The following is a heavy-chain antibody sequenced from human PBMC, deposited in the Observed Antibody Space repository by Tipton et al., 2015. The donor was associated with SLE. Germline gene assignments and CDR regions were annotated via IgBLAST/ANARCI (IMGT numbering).Heavy chain of an antibody. CDR3: ARGGHCSSTSCYYYYGMDV. V-gene: IGHV3-21*01. CDR1: GFTFSSYS. Sequence: SLRLSCAASGFTFSSYSMNWVRQAPGKGLEWVSSISSSSSYIYYADSVKGRFTISRDNAKNSLYLQMNSLRAEDTAVYYCARGGHCSSTSCYYYYGMDVWGQGTTVTVSS. CDR2: ISSSSSYI. J-gene: IGHJ6*02. D-gene: IGHD2-2*01.